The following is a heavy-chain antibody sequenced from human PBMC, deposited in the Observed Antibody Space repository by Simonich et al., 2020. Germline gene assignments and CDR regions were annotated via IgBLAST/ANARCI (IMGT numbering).Heavy chain of an antibody. Sequence: EVQLVESGGGLVQPGGSLRLSCAASGFTFSSYEMNWVRQAPGKGLEWVSYISSSGGTIYYADSGKGRFTISRDNAKNSLYLQMNSLRAEDTAVYYCARDFRLQLVEIGTYYYYGMDVWGQGTTVTVSS. CDR3: ARDFRLQLVEIGTYYYYGMDV. J-gene: IGHJ6*02. V-gene: IGHV3-48*03. CDR1: GFTFSSYE. CDR2: ISSSGGTI. D-gene: IGHD6-6*01.